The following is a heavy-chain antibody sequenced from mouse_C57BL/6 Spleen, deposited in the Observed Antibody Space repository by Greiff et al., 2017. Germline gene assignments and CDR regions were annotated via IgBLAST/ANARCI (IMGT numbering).Heavy chain of an antibody. V-gene: IGHV1-9*01. J-gene: IGHJ2*01. CDR2: ILPGSGST. CDR3: ARSIYYYGSPYYFDY. D-gene: IGHD1-1*01. CDR1: GYTFTGYW. Sequence: QVQLQQSGAELMKPGASVTLSCKATGYTFTGYWIEWVKQRPGHGLEWIGEILPGSGSTNYNEKFKGKATFTADTSSNTAYMQLSSLTTEDSAIYYCARSIYYYGSPYYFDYWGQGTTLTVSS.